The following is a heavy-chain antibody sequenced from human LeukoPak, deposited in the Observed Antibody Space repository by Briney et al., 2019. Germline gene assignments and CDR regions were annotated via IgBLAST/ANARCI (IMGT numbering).Heavy chain of an antibody. CDR3: ARAGIAAAGTAGG. D-gene: IGHD6-13*01. V-gene: IGHV4-39*07. CDR1: GGSISSSSYY. Sequence: PSETLSLTCTVSGGSISSSSYYWGWIRQPPGKGLEWIGSIYYSGSTYYNPSLKSRVTIPVDKSKNQFSLKLSSVTAADTAVYYCARAGIAAAGTAGGWGQGTLVTVSS. J-gene: IGHJ4*02. CDR2: IYYSGST.